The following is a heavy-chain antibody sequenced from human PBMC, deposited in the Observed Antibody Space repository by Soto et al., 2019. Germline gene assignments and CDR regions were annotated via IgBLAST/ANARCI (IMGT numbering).Heavy chain of an antibody. CDR2: INPNSGGT. Sequence: VEMVQSGAEVKKPGASVRVSCKASGYTFTAYFIHWVRQAPGQGLEWMGWINPNSGGTNYAQKFQGRGTMTRDPSIPTVYLDLSRLRSDATGTYYCARDTKIPANAIHDGRWGQGTLVTVSS. J-gene: IGHJ4*02. CDR1: GYTFTAYF. D-gene: IGHD2-2*01. CDR3: ARDTKIPANAIHDGR. V-gene: IGHV1-2*02.